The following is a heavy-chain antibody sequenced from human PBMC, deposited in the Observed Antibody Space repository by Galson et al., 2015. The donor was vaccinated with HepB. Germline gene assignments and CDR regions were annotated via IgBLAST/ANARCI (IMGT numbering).Heavy chain of an antibody. CDR1: GFTFSSYS. CDR3: AREWGVRGVIRFDP. J-gene: IGHJ5*02. CDR2: ISSSSSYI. Sequence: SLRLSCAASGFTFSSYSMNWVRQAPGKGLEWVSSISSSSSYIYYADSVKGRFTISRDNAKNSLYLQMNSLRAEDTAVYYCAREWGVRGVIRFDPRGQGTLVTVSS. V-gene: IGHV3-21*01. D-gene: IGHD3-10*01.